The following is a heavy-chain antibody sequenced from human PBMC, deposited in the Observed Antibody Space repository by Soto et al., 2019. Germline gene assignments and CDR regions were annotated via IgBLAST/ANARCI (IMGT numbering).Heavy chain of an antibody. J-gene: IGHJ6*02. CDR2: ISAYNGNT. D-gene: IGHD6-13*01. CDR1: GYTFTSYG. V-gene: IGHV1-18*01. Sequence: ASVKVSCKASGYTFTSYGISWVRLAPGQGLEWMGWISAYNGNTNYAQKLQGRVTMTTDTSTSTAYMELRSLRSDDTAVYYCARDRYSSSWYEYYYYYYGMDVWGQGTTVTVSS. CDR3: ARDRYSSSWYEYYYYYYGMDV.